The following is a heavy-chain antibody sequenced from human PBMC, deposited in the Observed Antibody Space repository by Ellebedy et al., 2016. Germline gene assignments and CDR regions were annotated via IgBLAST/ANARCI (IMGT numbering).Heavy chain of an antibody. CDR1: GFTFSISW. V-gene: IGHV3-7*01. CDR3: ARLRPSYLDC. CDR2: IKSDGSER. J-gene: IGHJ4*02. Sequence: GGSLRLSCAASGFTFSISWMSWVRQAPGKGLEWVANIKSDGSERYYVDSVKGQFSISRDNAKNSLYLQMNSLRAEDTAVYYCARLRPSYLDCWGQGTLVTVSS.